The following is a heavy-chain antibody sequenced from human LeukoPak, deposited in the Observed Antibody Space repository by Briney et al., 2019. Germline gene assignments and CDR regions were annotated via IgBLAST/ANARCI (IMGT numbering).Heavy chain of an antibody. CDR3: ARGYDYVWGSYRYVDAFDI. V-gene: IGHV1-8*01. CDR1: GYTFTSYD. Sequence: ASVKVSCKASGYTFTSYDINWVRQATGQGLEWMGRMNPNSGNTGYAQKFQGRVTMTRNTSISTAYMELSSLRSEDAAVYYCARGYDYVWGSYRYVDAFDIWGQGTMVTVSS. J-gene: IGHJ3*02. CDR2: MNPNSGNT. D-gene: IGHD3-16*02.